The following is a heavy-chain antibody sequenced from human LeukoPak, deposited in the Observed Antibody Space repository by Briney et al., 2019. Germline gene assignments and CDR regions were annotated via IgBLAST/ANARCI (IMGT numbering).Heavy chain of an antibody. CDR2: IYYSGST. Sequence: SETLSLTCTVSGGSISSSNYYWGWIRQPPGKGLEWIGNIYYSGSTYYKPSLKTRVTISVDTSKNQFSLKLTSVTAADTAAYYCARHASVDGNWPRPLDYWGQGSLVTVSS. V-gene: IGHV4-39*01. D-gene: IGHD6-19*01. J-gene: IGHJ4*02. CDR3: ARHASVDGNWPRPLDY. CDR1: GGSISSSNYY.